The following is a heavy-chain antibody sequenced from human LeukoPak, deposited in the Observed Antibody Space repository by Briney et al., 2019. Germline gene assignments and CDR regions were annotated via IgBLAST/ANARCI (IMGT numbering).Heavy chain of an antibody. CDR3: ARESSGDYGDY. CDR1: GYTFTTYA. J-gene: IGHJ4*02. V-gene: IGHV1-3*01. Sequence: ASVKVSCKASGYTFTTYAMNWVRQAPGQRLEWMGWINAGNGNTKYSQKFQGRVTITRDTSASTAYMELSSLRSEDTAVYYCARESSGDYGDYWGQGTLVTVSS. CDR2: INAGNGNT. D-gene: IGHD1-14*01.